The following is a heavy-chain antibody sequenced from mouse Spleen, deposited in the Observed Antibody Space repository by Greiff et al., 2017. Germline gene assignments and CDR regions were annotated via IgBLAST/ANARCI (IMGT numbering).Heavy chain of an antibody. CDR2: IDPANGNT. J-gene: IGHJ4*01. Sequence: VQLQQSGAELVKPGASVKLSCTASGFNIKDTYMHWVKQRPEQGLEWIGRIDPANGNTKYDPKFQGKATITADTSSNTAYLQLSSLTSEDTAVYYCARPSTVPYAMDYWGQGTSVTVSS. V-gene: IGHV14-3*02. CDR3: ARPSTVPYAMDY. CDR1: GFNIKDTY. D-gene: IGHD1-1*01.